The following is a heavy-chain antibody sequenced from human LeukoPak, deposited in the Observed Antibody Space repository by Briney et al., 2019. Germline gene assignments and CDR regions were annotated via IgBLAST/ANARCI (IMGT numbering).Heavy chain of an antibody. Sequence: GGSLRLSCAASGFTFSSYWMSWVRQAPGKGLEWVANIKQDGSEKYHVDSVKGRFTISRDNAKNSLYLQMNSLRAEDTAVYYCARRQLELLSDYYYYMDVWGKGTTVTVSS. V-gene: IGHV3-7*01. CDR3: ARRQLELLSDYYYYMDV. D-gene: IGHD1-1*01. J-gene: IGHJ6*03. CDR1: GFTFSSYW. CDR2: IKQDGSEK.